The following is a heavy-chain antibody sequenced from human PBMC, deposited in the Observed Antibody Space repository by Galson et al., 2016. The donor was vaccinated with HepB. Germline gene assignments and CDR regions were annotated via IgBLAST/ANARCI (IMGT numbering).Heavy chain of an antibody. CDR2: TYYRSKWSS. Sequence: CAISGDSVSSYSAAWNWVRQSPSRGLEWLGRTYYRSKWSSEYEESLKSRLTISPDTTRNQFSLHLTSLAAEDTAIYYCAREEIIPTAGSGNYFDSWGQGILVTVSS. J-gene: IGHJ4*02. CDR1: GDSVSSYSAA. V-gene: IGHV6-1*01. CDR3: AREEIIPTAGSGNYFDS. D-gene: IGHD1-26*01.